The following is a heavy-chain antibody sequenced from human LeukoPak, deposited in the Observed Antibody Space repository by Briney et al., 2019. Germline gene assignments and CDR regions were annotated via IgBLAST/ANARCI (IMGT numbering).Heavy chain of an antibody. CDR1: GGSISSYY. CDR2: IYYSGST. D-gene: IGHD3-10*01. CDR3: ASLKMVQGVISYYYYYMDV. J-gene: IGHJ6*03. V-gene: IGHV4-59*01. Sequence: SETLSLTCTVSGGSISSYYWSWIRQPPGKGLEWIGYIYYSGSTNYNPSLKSRVTISVDTSKNQFSLRLSSVTAANTAVYYCASLKMVQGVISYYYYYMDVWGKGTTVTVSS.